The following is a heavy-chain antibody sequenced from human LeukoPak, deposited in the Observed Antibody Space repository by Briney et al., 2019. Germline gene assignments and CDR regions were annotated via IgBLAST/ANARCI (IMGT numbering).Heavy chain of an antibody. CDR3: AKANRDYDFWSGYPCFEY. V-gene: IGHV3-23*01. D-gene: IGHD3-3*01. J-gene: IGHJ4*02. CDR2: ISGSGVTT. CDR1: GFTFSSYA. Sequence: PGGSLRLSCTASGFTFSSYAMSWVRQAPGKGLEWVSAISGSGVTTYYADPVMGRFIISRDSSKNTLYVQMNRLRAEDTAVYYCAKANRDYDFWSGYPCFEYWGQGTLVTVSS.